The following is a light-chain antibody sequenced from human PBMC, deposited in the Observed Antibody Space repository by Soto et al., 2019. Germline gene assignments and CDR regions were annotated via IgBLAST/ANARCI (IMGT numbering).Light chain of an antibody. J-gene: IGKJ2*01. V-gene: IGKV3-11*01. CDR1: QSVSSY. CDR2: DAS. Sequence: EIVLTQSPATLSLSPGERATLFCRASQSVSSYLAWYQQKPGQAPRLLIYDASNRATGIPARFSGSGSGTDFTLTSSSLEPEDFAVYYCQQRSNPYTFGQGTKLEIK. CDR3: QQRSNPYT.